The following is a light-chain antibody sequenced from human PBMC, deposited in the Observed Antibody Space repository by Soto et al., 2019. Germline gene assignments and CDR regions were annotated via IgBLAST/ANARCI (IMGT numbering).Light chain of an antibody. CDR2: AAS. V-gene: IGKV1-27*01. CDR3: QKYIRAPLT. CDR1: RGFFNY. J-gene: IGKJ4*01. Sequence: DIQMTQSPSSLLESVGDRVTITCRAGRGFFNYLAWYQQIQGKVPKLLIYAASTLHSGVPSRFSGSGSGTDFTLTISSLQPEDVATYYCQKYIRAPLTFGGGTKVEIK.